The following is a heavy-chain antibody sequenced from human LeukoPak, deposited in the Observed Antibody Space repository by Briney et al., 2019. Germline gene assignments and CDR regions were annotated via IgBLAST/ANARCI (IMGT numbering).Heavy chain of an antibody. V-gene: IGHV3-23*01. CDR3: AKKGASPGWFDP. CDR1: GFTFSSYA. Sequence: GGSLRLSCAVSGFTFSSYAMSWVRQAPGKGLEWVSGTSGSGGRSYYADSVKGRLTISRDNSKNMLYLEMNSLRVDDTAVYYCAKKGASPGWFDPWGQGTLVIVSS. D-gene: IGHD3-16*01. J-gene: IGHJ5*02. CDR2: TSGSGGRS.